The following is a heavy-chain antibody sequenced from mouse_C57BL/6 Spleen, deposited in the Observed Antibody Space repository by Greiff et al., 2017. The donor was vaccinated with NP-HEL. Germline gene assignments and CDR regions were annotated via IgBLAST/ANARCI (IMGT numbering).Heavy chain of an antibody. CDR2: ISYDGSN. D-gene: IGHD2-12*01. CDR1: GYSITSGYY. J-gene: IGHJ2*01. Sequence: EVQRVESGPGLVKPSQSLSLTCSVTGYSITSGYYWNWIRQFPGNKLEWMGYISYDGSNNYNPSLKNRISITRDTSKNQFFLKLNSVTTEDTATYYCATYYSYFDYWGQGTTLTVSS. V-gene: IGHV3-6*01. CDR3: ATYYSYFDY.